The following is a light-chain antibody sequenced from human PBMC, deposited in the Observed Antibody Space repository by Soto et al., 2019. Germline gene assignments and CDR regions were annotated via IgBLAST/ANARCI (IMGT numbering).Light chain of an antibody. J-gene: IGKJ5*01. V-gene: IGKV3-20*01. CDR1: QSVSSSY. CDR2: GAS. CDR3: QFYGDPSKT. Sequence: EIVLTQSPGTLSLSPGERATLSCRASQSVSSSYLAWYQQKPGQAPRLLIYGASSRATGIPDRFSGSGSGTDFTLTISRLEPEDFAVYYCQFYGDPSKTFGQGTRLEIK.